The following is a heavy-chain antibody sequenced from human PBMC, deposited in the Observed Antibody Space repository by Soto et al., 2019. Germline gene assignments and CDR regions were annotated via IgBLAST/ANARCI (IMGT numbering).Heavy chain of an antibody. CDR1: GYSFTSYW. Sequence: GESLKISCKGSGYSFTSYWIGWVRQMPGKGLKWMGIIYPGDSDTRYSPSFQGQVTISADKSISTAYLQWSSLKASDTAMYYCARYLTAAGYPQNHDAFDIWGQGTMVTVSS. J-gene: IGHJ3*02. V-gene: IGHV5-51*01. D-gene: IGHD6-13*01. CDR2: IYPGDSDT. CDR3: ARYLTAAGYPQNHDAFDI.